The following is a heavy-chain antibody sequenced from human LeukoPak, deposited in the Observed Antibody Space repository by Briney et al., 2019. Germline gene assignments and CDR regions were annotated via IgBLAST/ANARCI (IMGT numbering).Heavy chain of an antibody. CDR2: IYYSGST. V-gene: IGHV4-30-4*01. CDR1: GGSITSNDHY. J-gene: IGHJ4*02. D-gene: IGHD2-21*01. CDR3: ARHRIGTVWWSIGDFDY. Sequence: PSETLSLTCTVSGGSITSNDHYWSCIRRPPGRGLECIGNIYYSGSTYYDPPLKSRVSISVDTSKSQFSLKLSSVTAADTAVYYCARHRIGTVWWSIGDFDYWGQGTLVTVSS.